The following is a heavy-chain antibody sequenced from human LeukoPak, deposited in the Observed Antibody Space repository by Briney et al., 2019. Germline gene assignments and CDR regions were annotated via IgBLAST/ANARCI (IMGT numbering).Heavy chain of an antibody. D-gene: IGHD6-19*01. CDR2: IYYSGST. CDR1: GGSISSSSYY. J-gene: IGHJ4*02. Sequence: SETLSLTCTVSGGSISSSSYYWGWIRQPPGKGLEWIGSIYYSGSTYYNPSLKSRVTISVDTSKNQFSLKLSSVIAADTAVYYCARLSRNPGYSSGWPYFDYWGQGTLVTVSS. V-gene: IGHV4-39*01. CDR3: ARLSRNPGYSSGWPYFDY.